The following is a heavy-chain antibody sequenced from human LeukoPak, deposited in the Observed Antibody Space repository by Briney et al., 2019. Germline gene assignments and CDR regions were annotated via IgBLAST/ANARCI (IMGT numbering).Heavy chain of an antibody. CDR3: ARVNPTNSGFYAY. D-gene: IGHD2-8*01. CDR2: IGPSSDNI. J-gene: IGHJ1*01. V-gene: IGHV3-11*06. Sequence: GGSLRLSCAASGFTFSDYFMSWIRQAPERGLEWVSYIGPSSDNINYADSVKGRFTVSRDNAKDSLYLQMNSLRAEDTAVYYCARVNPTNSGFYAYWGQGTLVTVSS. CDR1: GFTFSDYF.